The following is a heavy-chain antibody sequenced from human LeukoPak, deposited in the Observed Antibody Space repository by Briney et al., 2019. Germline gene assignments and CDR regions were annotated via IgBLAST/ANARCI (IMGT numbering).Heavy chain of an antibody. Sequence: GGSLRLSCVASGFTFSDYWMHWVRQAPDEGLVWVSRINSDGSSTNYADSVKGRFTISRDNAKNSYLQMNSLRAEDTAVYYCARDGHAYGHGSPHYWGQGTLVTVSS. CDR2: INSDGSST. CDR1: GFTFSDYW. V-gene: IGHV3-74*01. CDR3: ARDGHAYGHGSPHY. J-gene: IGHJ4*02. D-gene: IGHD3-10*01.